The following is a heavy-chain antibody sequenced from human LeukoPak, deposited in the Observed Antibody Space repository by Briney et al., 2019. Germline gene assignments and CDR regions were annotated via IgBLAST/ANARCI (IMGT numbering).Heavy chain of an antibody. D-gene: IGHD3-22*01. V-gene: IGHV3-23*01. CDR3: AKTPDYDSSGYYWYFDY. CDR2: ISGSGGST. CDR1: GFTFSSYA. J-gene: IGHJ4*02. Sequence: AGGSLRLSCAASGFTFSSYAMSWVRQAPGKGLEWVSAISGSGGSTYYADSVKGRFTISRDNSKNTLYLQMNSLRAEDTAVYYCAKTPDYDSSGYYWYFDYWGQGTLVTVSS.